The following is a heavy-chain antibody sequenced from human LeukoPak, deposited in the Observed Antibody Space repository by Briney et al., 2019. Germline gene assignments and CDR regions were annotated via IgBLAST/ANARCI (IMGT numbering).Heavy chain of an antibody. V-gene: IGHV3-33*01. CDR2: IWYDGSNK. CDR1: GFTFSSYG. D-gene: IGHD6-13*01. J-gene: IGHJ4*02. Sequence: GGSLRLSCAASGFTFSSYGMHWVRQAPGKGLEWVAVIWYDGSNKYYADSVKGRFTISRDNSKNTLYLQMNSLRAEDTAVYYCAREDSSRWQLDYWGQGTLVTGSS. CDR3: AREDSSRWQLDY.